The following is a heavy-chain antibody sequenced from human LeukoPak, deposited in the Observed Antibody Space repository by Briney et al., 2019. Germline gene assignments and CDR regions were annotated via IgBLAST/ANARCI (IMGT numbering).Heavy chain of an antibody. V-gene: IGHV1-2*02. J-gene: IGHJ3*02. CDR3: ARVNRATIAYDI. CDR1: GYTFTDYY. Sequence: ASVKVSCKASGYTFTDYYIHWVRQAPGQGLEWMGWINPNNSGTYYAQRFQGRVTLTRDTSISTAYMELSRLTSDDTAVYYCARVNRATIAYDIWGQGTMVTVSS. D-gene: IGHD4-17*01. CDR2: INPNNSGT.